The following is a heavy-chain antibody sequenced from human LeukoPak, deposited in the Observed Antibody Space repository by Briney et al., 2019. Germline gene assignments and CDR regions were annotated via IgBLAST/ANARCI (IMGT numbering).Heavy chain of an antibody. CDR3: AREGDVDTATWHWFDP. V-gene: IGHV1-46*01. J-gene: IGHJ5*02. Sequence: ASVKVSCKASGYTFTSYYMHWVRQAPGQGLEWRGIINPSGGSTSYAQKFQGRVTMTRDTSTSTVYMELSSLRSEDTAVHYCAREGDVDTATWHWFDPWGQGTLVTVSS. CDR2: INPSGGST. CDR1: GYTFTSYY. D-gene: IGHD5-18*01.